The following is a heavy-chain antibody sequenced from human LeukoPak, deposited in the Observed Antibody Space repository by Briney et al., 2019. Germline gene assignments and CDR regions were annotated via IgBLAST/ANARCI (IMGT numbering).Heavy chain of an antibody. V-gene: IGHV1-46*01. CDR2: INPSGGTT. CDR1: GYTFTSYH. J-gene: IGHJ6*03. Sequence: GASVKVSCKASGYTFTSYHMHWVRQAPGQGLEWMGIINPSGGTTNYAQKFRGRVTMTRDTSISTAYMELSRLRSDDTAVYYCARRNTYYDSGSRHPYYMDVWGKETTVTISS. CDR3: ARRNTYYDSGSRHPYYMDV. D-gene: IGHD3-10*01.